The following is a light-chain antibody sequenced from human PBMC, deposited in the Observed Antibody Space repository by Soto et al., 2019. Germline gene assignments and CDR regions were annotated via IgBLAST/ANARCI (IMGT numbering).Light chain of an antibody. Sequence: QSALRHPASVSWSPGQSITISCSGTSSDIGAYDLVSWYQQHPGRAPRLIIYEVSHRFSGLSYRFSGSKSGNTASLTISGLQAEDEGDYYCTSFAPGTIYVFGSGTKVTVL. CDR3: TSFAPGTIYV. CDR2: EVS. CDR1: SSDIGAYDL. V-gene: IGLV2-14*03. J-gene: IGLJ1*01.